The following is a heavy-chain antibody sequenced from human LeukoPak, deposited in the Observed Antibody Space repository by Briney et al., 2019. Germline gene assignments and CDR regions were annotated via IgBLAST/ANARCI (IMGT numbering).Heavy chain of an antibody. CDR1: GGTFSSYA. D-gene: IGHD3-10*01. J-gene: IGHJ4*02. Sequence: SVKVSCKASGGTFSSYAISGVRQAPGQGGEGMGGIIPIFGTAKYAQKFQGRVTITADESTSTAYMELSSLRSEDTAVYYCARGAYYGSGSYFDYWGQGTLVTVSS. CDR2: IIPIFGTA. CDR3: ARGAYYGSGSYFDY. V-gene: IGHV1-69*13.